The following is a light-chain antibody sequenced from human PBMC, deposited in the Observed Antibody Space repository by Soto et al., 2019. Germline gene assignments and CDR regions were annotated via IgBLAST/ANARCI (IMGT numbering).Light chain of an antibody. J-gene: IGKJ1*01. CDR1: QSVSSD. CDR2: GAS. Sequence: EIVLTQSPATLSVSPGERATLSCRASQSVSSDLAWYQQKPGQAPRLRSYGASSRATGIPDRVRAMASGTDVTLTISSLQNADFATYDCQQSYSTPRTFGQGTKVDI. V-gene: IGKV3D-15*01. CDR3: QQSYSTPRT.